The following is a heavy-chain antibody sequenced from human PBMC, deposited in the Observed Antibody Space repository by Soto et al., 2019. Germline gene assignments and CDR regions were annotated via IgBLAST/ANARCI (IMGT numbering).Heavy chain of an antibody. D-gene: IGHD2-2*01. Sequence: GWSLRLSCAASGFTFSRYGMNWLRQAPGKGLEWVASISSSTSYVYYADSVKGRFSTSRDNAKNILYLEMYALRTEDTAVYYCARDPSEGRVGNWFESWGKGTLVNVSS. V-gene: IGHV3-21*01. J-gene: IGHJ5*01. CDR3: ARDPSEGRVGNWFES. CDR2: ISSSTSYV. CDR1: GFTFSRYG.